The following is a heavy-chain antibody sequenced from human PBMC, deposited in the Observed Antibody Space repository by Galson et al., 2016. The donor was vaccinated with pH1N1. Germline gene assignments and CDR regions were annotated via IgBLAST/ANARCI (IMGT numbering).Heavy chain of an antibody. J-gene: IGHJ2*01. CDR2: IYYSGST. CDR1: GFSFSSYW. CDR3: AREMGVLDESITYFDL. D-gene: IGHD2-21*01. V-gene: IGHV4-59*01. Sequence: LRLSCAASGFSFSSYWMSWIRQPPGKGLEWIGYIYYSGSTNYNPSLKSRVTISVDTSKNQFSLKLSSVTAADTAVYYCAREMGVLDESITYFDLWGRGTLVTVSS.